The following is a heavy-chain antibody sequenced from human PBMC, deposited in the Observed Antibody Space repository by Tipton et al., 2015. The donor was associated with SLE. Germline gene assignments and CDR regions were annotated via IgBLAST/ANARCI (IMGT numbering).Heavy chain of an antibody. Sequence: LRLSCTVSSGSINSGSYYWSWIRQPAGKGLEWIGRIYTSGSTNYNPSLKSRVTMSVDTSKNQFSLKLSSVTAADTAVYYCARGRYYDSLSWFDPWGQGTLVTVSS. CDR1: SGSINSGSYY. D-gene: IGHD3-22*01. J-gene: IGHJ5*02. CDR2: IYTSGST. CDR3: ARGRYYDSLSWFDP. V-gene: IGHV4-61*02.